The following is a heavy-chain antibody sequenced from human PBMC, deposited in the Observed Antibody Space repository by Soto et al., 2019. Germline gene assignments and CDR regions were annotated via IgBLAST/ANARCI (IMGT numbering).Heavy chain of an antibody. J-gene: IGHJ6*02. CDR1: GYSFTSYW. CDR2: IYPGDSDT. V-gene: IGHV5-51*01. CDR3: ARLAGTGNYHCYGMDV. Sequence: GESLKISCKGSGYSFTSYWIGWVRQMPGKGLEWMGIIYPGDSDTRYSPSFQGQVTISADKSISTAYLQWSSLKASDTAMYYCARLAGTGNYHCYGMDVWGQGTTVTVSS. D-gene: IGHD6-19*01.